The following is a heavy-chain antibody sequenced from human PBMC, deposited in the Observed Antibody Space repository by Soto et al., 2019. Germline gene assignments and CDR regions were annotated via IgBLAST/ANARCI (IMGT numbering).Heavy chain of an antibody. J-gene: IGHJ4*02. D-gene: IGHD3-22*01. Sequence: ASVKVSCKASGYTFTSYGISWVRQAPGQGLEWMGWISAYNGNTNYAQKLQGRVTMTTDTSTSTAYMELRSLRSDDTAVYYCARVLYYNSSGSSGEIDYWGRGPLVPVSS. CDR1: GYTFTSYG. CDR2: ISAYNGNT. CDR3: ARVLYYNSSGSSGEIDY. V-gene: IGHV1-18*01.